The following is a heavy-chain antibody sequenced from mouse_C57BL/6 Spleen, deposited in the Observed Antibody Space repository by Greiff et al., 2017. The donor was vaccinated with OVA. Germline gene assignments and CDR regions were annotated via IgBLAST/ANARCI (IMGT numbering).Heavy chain of an antibody. V-gene: IGHV1-55*01. J-gene: IGHJ2*01. Sequence: VQLQQPGAELVKPGASVKMSCKASGYTFTSYWITWVKQRPGQGLEWIGDIYPGSGSTNYNEKFKRKATLTVDTSSSTAYMQLSSLTSEDSAVYYCARSYYCGSSYLDCWGQGTTLTVSS. CDR3: ARSYYCGSSYLDC. CDR1: GYTFTSYW. D-gene: IGHD1-1*01. CDR2: IYPGSGST.